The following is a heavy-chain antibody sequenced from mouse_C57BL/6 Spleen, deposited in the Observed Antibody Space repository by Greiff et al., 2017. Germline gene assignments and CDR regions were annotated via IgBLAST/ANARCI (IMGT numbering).Heavy chain of an antibody. J-gene: IGHJ3*01. CDR1: GFTFSDYG. CDR3: ARDYYGSSYGGWCAY. V-gene: IGHV5-17*01. Sequence: EVQGVESGGGLVKPGGSLKLSCAASGFTFSDYGMHWVRQAPEKGLEWVAYISSGSSTIYYADTVKGRFTISRDNAKNTLFLQMTSLRSEDTAMYYCARDYYGSSYGGWCAYWGQGTLVTVSA. CDR2: ISSGSSTI. D-gene: IGHD1-1*01.